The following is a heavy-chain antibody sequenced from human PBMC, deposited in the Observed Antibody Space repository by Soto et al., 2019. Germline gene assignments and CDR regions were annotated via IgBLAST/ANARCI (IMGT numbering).Heavy chain of an antibody. CDR2: IYYTGST. CDR3: ARGTGSKNWLDP. D-gene: IGHD4-4*01. CDR1: GGSINSGNFY. J-gene: IGHJ5*02. V-gene: IGHV4-30-4*01. Sequence: QVQLQESGPGLVKPSQTLSLTCTVSGGSINSGNFYWSWIRQPPGKGLEWIGYIYYTGSTYYNPSLKSRVTISVDASRNQFSLRLNSVTAADTAVYYCARGTGSKNWLDPWGQGTLVTVSS.